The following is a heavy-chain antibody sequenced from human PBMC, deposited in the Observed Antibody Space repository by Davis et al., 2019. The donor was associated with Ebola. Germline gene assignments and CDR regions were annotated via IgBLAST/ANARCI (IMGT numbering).Heavy chain of an antibody. CDR1: GFTFSSYA. J-gene: IGHJ3*02. Sequence: GESLKISCAASGFTFSSYAMHWVRQAPGKGLEWVAVISYDGSNKYYADSVKGRFTISRDNAKNSLYLQMNSLRAEDTAVYYCARDEDIVVVPAATPRGAFDIWGQGTMVTVSS. CDR2: ISYDGSNK. CDR3: ARDEDIVVVPAATPRGAFDI. D-gene: IGHD2-2*01. V-gene: IGHV3-30-3*01.